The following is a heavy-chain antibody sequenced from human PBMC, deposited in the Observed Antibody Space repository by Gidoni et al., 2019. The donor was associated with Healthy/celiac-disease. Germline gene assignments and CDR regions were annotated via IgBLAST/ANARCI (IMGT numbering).Heavy chain of an antibody. CDR3: ARDLGDGYNLYWYFDL. CDR1: GGTFSSYA. D-gene: IGHD5-12*01. J-gene: IGHJ2*01. CDR2: IIPIFGTA. Sequence: QVQLVQSGAEVKKPGSSVKVSCKAAGGTFSSYAISWVRQAPGQGLEWMGGIIPIFGTANYAQKFQGRVTITADESTSTAYMELSSLRSEDTAVYYCARDLGDGYNLYWYFDLWGRGTLVTVSS. V-gene: IGHV1-69*01.